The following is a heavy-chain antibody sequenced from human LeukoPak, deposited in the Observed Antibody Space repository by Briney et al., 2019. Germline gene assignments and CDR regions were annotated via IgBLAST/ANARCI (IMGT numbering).Heavy chain of an antibody. D-gene: IGHD1-26*01. CDR2: INHSGST. J-gene: IGHJ4*02. CDR1: GASFSGYY. CDR3: ASRQVSGRSYYFDF. V-gene: IGHV4-34*01. Sequence: SETLSLTCAVYGASFSGYYWSWIRQPPGKELEWIGEINHSGSTNYNPSLKSRVTISVDTSKSQFSLNLTSVTAADTAVYYWASRQVSGRSYYFDFWGQGTLVTVSS.